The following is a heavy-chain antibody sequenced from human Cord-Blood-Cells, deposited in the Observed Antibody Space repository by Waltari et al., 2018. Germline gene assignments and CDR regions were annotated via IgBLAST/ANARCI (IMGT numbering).Heavy chain of an antibody. CDR2: INHGGST. V-gene: IGHV4-34*01. J-gene: IGHJ4*02. Sequence: QVQLQQWGAGLLKPSETLSLTCAVYGGSFSGYYWSWISQPPGKGLEWTGEINHGGSTNYNPSLKSRVTISVDTSENQFSLKLSSVTAAGTAVYYCARTMVVTALEGYYCDYWGQGTLVTVSS. D-gene: IGHD2-21*02. CDR1: GGSFSGYY. CDR3: ARTMVVTALEGYYCDY.